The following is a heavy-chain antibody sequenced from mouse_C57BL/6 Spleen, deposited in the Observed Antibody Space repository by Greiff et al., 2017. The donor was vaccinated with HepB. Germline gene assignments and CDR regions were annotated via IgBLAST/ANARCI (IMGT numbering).Heavy chain of an antibody. Sequence: DVKLVESGGGLVKPGGSLKLSCAASGFTFSSYAMSWVRQTPEKRLEWVATISDGGSYTYYPDNVKGRFTISRDNAKNNLYLQMSHLKSEDTAMYYCARALLGRDYFDYWGQGTTLTVSS. CDR1: GFTFSSYA. J-gene: IGHJ2*01. V-gene: IGHV5-4*03. CDR3: ARALLGRDYFDY. CDR2: ISDGGSYT. D-gene: IGHD4-1*01.